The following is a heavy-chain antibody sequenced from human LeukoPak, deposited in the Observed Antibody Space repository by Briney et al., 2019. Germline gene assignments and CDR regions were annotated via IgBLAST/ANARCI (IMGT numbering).Heavy chain of an antibody. J-gene: IGHJ4*02. D-gene: IGHD3-22*01. CDR2: FDPEDGET. CDR3: ATTYYYDSSGYSLFDY. Sequence: ASVKVSCKVSGYTLTELSMHWVRQAPGKGLEWMGGFDPEDGETIYAQKFQGRVTMTEDTSTDTAYMELSSLRSEDTAVYYCATTYYYDSSGYSLFDYWGQGTLVTVS. V-gene: IGHV1-24*01. CDR1: GYTLTELS.